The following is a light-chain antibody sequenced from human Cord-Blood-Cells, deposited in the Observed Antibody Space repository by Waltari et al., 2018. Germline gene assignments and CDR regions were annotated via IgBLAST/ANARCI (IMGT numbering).Light chain of an antibody. J-gene: IGLJ1*01. V-gene: IGLV2-23*01. CDR2: EGS. Sequence: QSALTQPASVSGSPGQSITISWTGTGSDVGGYHLVSWYQQHPGKAPKLMIYEGSKRPSGVSNRFSGSKSGNTASLTISGLQAEDEADYYCCSYAGSSTYVFGTGTKVTVL. CDR3: CSYAGSSTYV. CDR1: GSDVGGYHL.